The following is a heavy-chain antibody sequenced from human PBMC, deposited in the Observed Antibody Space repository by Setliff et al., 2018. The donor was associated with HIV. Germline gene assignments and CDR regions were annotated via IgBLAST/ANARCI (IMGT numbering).Heavy chain of an antibody. CDR2: VDPEDGET. D-gene: IGHD1-7*01. J-gene: IGHJ4*02. CDR1: GYTFTDYY. CDR3: ARYSNWNFEEHFDY. V-gene: IGHV1-69-2*01. Sequence: ASVKVSCKVSGYTFTDYYMHWVQRAPGKGLEWMGLVDPEDGETIYAEKFQGRVTITADTSTDTAYMELSSLRSEDTAVYYCARYSNWNFEEHFDYWGQGTLVTVSS.